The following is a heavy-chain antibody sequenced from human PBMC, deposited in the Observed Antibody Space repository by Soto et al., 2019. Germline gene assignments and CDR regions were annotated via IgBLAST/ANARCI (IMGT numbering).Heavy chain of an antibody. D-gene: IGHD3-9*01. CDR1: GFTFSTYS. J-gene: IGHJ5*02. CDR3: ARDLLRYFDWLLLGALWFDP. V-gene: IGHV3-33*08. CDR2: ISYNGTNK. Sequence: GGSLRLSCAASGFTFSTYSMNWVRQAPGKGLEWVSFISYNGTNKYYADSVKGRFTISRDNSKNTLYLQMNSLRAEDTAVYYCARDLLRYFDWLLLGALWFDPWGQGTLVTVSS.